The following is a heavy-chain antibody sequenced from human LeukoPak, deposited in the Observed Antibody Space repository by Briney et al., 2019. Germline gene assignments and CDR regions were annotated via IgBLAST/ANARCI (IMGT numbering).Heavy chain of an antibody. CDR2: INHSGST. CDR1: GGSFSGYY. CDR3: ARGVLGWELLPPDY. Sequence: SETLSLTCAVYGGSFSGYYWSWIRQPPGKGLEWIGEINHSGSTNYNLSLKSRVTISVDTSKNQFSLKLSSVTAADTAVYYCARGVLGWELLPPDYWGQGTLVTVSS. D-gene: IGHD1-26*01. J-gene: IGHJ4*02. V-gene: IGHV4-34*01.